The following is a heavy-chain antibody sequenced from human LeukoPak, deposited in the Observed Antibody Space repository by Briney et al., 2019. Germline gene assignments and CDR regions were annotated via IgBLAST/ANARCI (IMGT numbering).Heavy chain of an antibody. J-gene: IGHJ3*02. CDR2: IYTSGST. D-gene: IGHD2-15*01. CDR3: ARDCSGGSCYDDAFDI. Sequence: SKTLSLTCTVSGGSISSYYWSWIRQPAGKGLEWIGRIYTSGSTNYNPSLKSRVTMSVDTSKNQFSLKLSSVTAADTAVYYCARDCSGGSCYDDAFDIWGQGTMVTVSS. V-gene: IGHV4-4*07. CDR1: GGSISSYY.